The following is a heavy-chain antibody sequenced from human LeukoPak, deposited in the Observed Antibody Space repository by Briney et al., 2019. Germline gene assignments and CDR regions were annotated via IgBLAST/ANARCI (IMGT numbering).Heavy chain of an antibody. J-gene: IGHJ4*02. CDR3: ARLDPAYCGGDCLGY. D-gene: IGHD2-21*02. Sequence: SVKVSCKASGGTFSSYAISWVRQAPGQGLEWMGRIIPILGIANYAQKFQGRVTITADKSTSTAYMELSSLRSEDTAVYYCARLDPAYCGGDCLGYWGQGTLVTVSS. CDR1: GGTFSSYA. CDR2: IIPILGIA. V-gene: IGHV1-69*04.